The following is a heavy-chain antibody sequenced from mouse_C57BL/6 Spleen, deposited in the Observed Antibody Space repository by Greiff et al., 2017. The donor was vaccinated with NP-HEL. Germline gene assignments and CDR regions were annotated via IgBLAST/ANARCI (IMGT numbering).Heavy chain of an antibody. D-gene: IGHD1-2*01. CDR2: ISDGGSYT. Sequence: EVKLVESGGGLVKPGGSLKLSCAASGFTFSSYAMSWVRLTPEKRLEWVATISDGGSYTYYPDNVKGRFTISRDNAKNNLYLQMSHLKSEDTAMYYCARHGRDYAMDYWGQGTSVTVSS. J-gene: IGHJ4*01. CDR1: GFTFSSYA. CDR3: ARHGRDYAMDY. V-gene: IGHV5-4*03.